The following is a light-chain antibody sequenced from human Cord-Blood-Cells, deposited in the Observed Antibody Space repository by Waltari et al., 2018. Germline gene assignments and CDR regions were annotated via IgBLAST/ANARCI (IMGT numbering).Light chain of an antibody. CDR1: SSNIGAGYD. J-gene: IGLJ3*02. V-gene: IGLV1-40*01. CDR3: QSYDSSLSGSV. Sequence: QSVLTQPPSVSGAPGQRVTISCTGSSSNIGAGYDVHWYHQLPGTAPKPLVYGNSNRPSAVPDRFSGSKSGTSASLAITGLQAEDEADYYCQSYDSSLSGSVFGGGTKLTVL. CDR2: GNS.